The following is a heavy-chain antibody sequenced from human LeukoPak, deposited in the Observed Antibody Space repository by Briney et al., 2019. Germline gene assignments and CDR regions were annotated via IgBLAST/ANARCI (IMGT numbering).Heavy chain of an antibody. Sequence: GGSLRLSCAASGFTFNNYAMSWVRQAPGKGLEWVSAISGSGGSTYYADSVKGRFTVSKDNSKNTLYLQMSSLTVEDTAIYYCAKEKYNFGYFEYWGQGILVTVSS. CDR3: AKEKYNFGYFEY. V-gene: IGHV3-23*01. D-gene: IGHD1-1*01. CDR1: GFTFNNYA. J-gene: IGHJ4*02. CDR2: ISGSGGST.